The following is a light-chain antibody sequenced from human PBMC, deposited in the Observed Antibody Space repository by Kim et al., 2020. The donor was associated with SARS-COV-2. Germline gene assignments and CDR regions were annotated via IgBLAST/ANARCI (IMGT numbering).Light chain of an antibody. CDR3: CSYAGTITYWL. CDR2: QDT. J-gene: IGLJ2*01. CDR1: SNDVGNYTL. Sequence: QSITISGIGHSNDVGNYTLVSWYQQLPGKAPKVIIYQDTKRPSGVSARFSGSKSGNTASLTISGLQSEDEADYYCCSYAGTITYWLLGGGTQLTV. V-gene: IGLV2-23*01.